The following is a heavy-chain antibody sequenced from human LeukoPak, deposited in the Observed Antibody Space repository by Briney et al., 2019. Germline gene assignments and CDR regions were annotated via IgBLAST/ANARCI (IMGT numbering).Heavy chain of an antibody. Sequence: SETLSLTCTVSGGSISRSYWSWMRQPAGKGPEWIGRIYGSGTITYNPSLESRVTMSVDTSKNQFSLKLRSVTAAGTAVYYCARDSGTTGEVKFDPWGQGILVTVSS. J-gene: IGHJ5*02. D-gene: IGHD3-10*01. CDR2: IYGSGTI. CDR1: GGSISRSY. V-gene: IGHV4-4*07. CDR3: ARDSGTTGEVKFDP.